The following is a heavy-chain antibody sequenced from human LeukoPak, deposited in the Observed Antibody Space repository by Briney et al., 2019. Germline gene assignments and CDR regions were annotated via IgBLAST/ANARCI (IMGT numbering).Heavy chain of an antibody. CDR2: IYPGDSDT. CDR1: GYSFTSYW. Sequence: GESLKISCKGSGYSFTSYWIGWVRQMPGKGLEWMGIIYPGDSDTRYSPSFQGQVTISADKSISTAYLQWSSLKASDTAMYYCARQPPRGIAAAPSWFDPWGQGTLVTVSS. J-gene: IGHJ5*02. V-gene: IGHV5-51*01. CDR3: ARQPPRGIAAAPSWFDP. D-gene: IGHD6-13*01.